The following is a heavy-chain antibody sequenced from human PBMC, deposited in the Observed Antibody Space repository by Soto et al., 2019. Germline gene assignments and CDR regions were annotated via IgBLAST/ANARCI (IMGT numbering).Heavy chain of an antibody. CDR2: IYWDDNK. J-gene: IGHJ5*02. Sequence: QITLKESGPTLVKPTQTLTLTCTLSGFSLTTSGVGVAWVRQPPGKALEWLAVIYWDDNKRYSPSLKTRVTITNATSKKQVDPTMTNFDPVDTATCYSAVTTCGSRTYYERARASWGQGTLVTVSS. D-gene: IGHD3-10*01. V-gene: IGHV2-5*02. CDR1: GFSLTTSGVG. CDR3: AVTTCGSRTYYERARAS.